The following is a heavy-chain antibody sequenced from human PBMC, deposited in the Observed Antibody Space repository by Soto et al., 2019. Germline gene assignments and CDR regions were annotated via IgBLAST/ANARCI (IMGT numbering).Heavy chain of an antibody. V-gene: IGHV3-15*07. CDR2: VKSRPDGGTT. CDR1: GFTFLNAC. Sequence: EVQMVESGGGLVKPGGSLRLSCAASGFTFLNACMKGVRQAPGKGLQWFGRVKSRPDGGTTDYAAPLKGRFTNSRDDSNNTVFLQMNSLKTEDTAVYYCATGRQPDYWGQGTLVTVSS. D-gene: IGHD1-1*01. CDR3: ATGRQPDY. J-gene: IGHJ4*02.